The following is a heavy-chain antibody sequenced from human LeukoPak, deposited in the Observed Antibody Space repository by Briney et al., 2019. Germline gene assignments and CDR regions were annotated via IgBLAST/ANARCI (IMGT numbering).Heavy chain of an antibody. J-gene: IGHJ4*02. V-gene: IGHV3-23*01. CDR2: ICGSGGCT. Sequence: GGSLRLSCAASGFTFNTYAIYWVRQAPGKGLEWVSGICGSGGCTYYADSVKGRFTISRDNSKNTLYLQMNSLRAEDTAVYYCAKGTFVVVPAAVDYWGQGTLVTVSS. CDR1: GFTFNTYA. CDR3: AKGTFVVVPAAVDY. D-gene: IGHD2-2*01.